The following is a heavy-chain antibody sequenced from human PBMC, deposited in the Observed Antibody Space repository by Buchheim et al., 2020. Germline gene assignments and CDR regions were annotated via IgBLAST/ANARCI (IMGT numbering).Heavy chain of an antibody. CDR3: ARNLRSSSWYSPGYMDV. Sequence: QVQLVESGGGVVQPGRSLRLSCAASGFTFSSYAMHWVRQAPGKGLEWVAVTWYDGSNKYYADSVKGRFTISRANSKNKMYLQMNSLRAEDTAVYYCARNLRSSSWYSPGYMDVWGKGTT. CDR2: TWYDGSNK. CDR1: GFTFSSYA. V-gene: IGHV3-33*01. J-gene: IGHJ6*03. D-gene: IGHD6-13*01.